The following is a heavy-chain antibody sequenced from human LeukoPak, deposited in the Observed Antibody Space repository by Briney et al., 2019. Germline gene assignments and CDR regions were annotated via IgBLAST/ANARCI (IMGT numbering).Heavy chain of an antibody. D-gene: IGHD3-10*01. CDR2: VSHDGSAK. CDR3: TKELGASGSSHMCYFDY. J-gene: IGHJ4*02. CDR1: GFTFSDYY. V-gene: IGHV3-30*18. Sequence: PGGSLRLSCAASGFTFSDYYMSWIRQAPGKGLEWVAVVSHDGSAKFYADSVKGRFTISRDNPNNILYLQMNSLRPEDTAVYYCTKELGASGSSHMCYFDYWGQGILVTVS.